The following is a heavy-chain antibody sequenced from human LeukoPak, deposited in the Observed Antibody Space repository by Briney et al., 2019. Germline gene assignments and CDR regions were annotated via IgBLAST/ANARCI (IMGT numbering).Heavy chain of an antibody. CDR1: GFTFSSYA. Sequence: GGSLRLSCAASGFTFSSYAMSWVRQAPGKGLEWVSVISGSGGSTYYADSVKGRFTISRDNSKNTLYLQMNSLRAEDTAVYYCARDRIVGTNYLGYGLDVWGRGTTVTVSS. D-gene: IGHD1-26*01. V-gene: IGHV3-23*01. J-gene: IGHJ6*02. CDR3: ARDRIVGTNYLGYGLDV. CDR2: ISGSGGST.